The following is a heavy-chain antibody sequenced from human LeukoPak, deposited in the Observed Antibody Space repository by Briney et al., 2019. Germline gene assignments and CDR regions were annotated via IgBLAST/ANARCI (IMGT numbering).Heavy chain of an antibody. Sequence: SETLSLTCTVSGGSISSGNWWSWVRQTPGKGLEWFGEILHTGNTNYNPSLKSRVTISVDTSKNQFSLKLSSVTAADTAVYYCARGGGPSNWFDPWGQGTLVTVSS. J-gene: IGHJ5*02. CDR2: ILHTGNT. D-gene: IGHD4-23*01. CDR1: GGSISSGNW. CDR3: ARGGGPSNWFDP. V-gene: IGHV4-4*02.